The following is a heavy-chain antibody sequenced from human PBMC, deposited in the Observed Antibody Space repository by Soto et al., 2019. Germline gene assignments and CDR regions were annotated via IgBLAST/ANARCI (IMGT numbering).Heavy chain of an antibody. CDR2: IYHSGST. Sequence: SETLSLTCAVSGGSISSSNWLSLFRQPPGKGLEWIGEIYHSGSTNYNLSLKSRVTISVDKSKNQFSLKLSSVTAADTAVYYCARVDGQSSRLDPWGQGTLVTVSS. J-gene: IGHJ5*02. CDR1: GGSISSSNW. CDR3: ARVDGQSSRLDP. V-gene: IGHV4-4*02.